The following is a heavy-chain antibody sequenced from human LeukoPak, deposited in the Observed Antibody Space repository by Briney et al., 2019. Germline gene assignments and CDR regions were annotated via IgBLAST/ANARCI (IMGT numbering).Heavy chain of an antibody. CDR3: AKDHSQARYSITWKFDP. Sequence: GGSLRLSCAASGFTVSDNAVNWVRQAPGKGLEWVAFIQYDGSEEVYADSVEGRFTVSRDNSKNTLYLQMNSLRAEDTALYYCAKDHSQARYSITWKFDPWGQGTLVTVSS. CDR1: GFTVSDNA. D-gene: IGHD6-13*01. J-gene: IGHJ5*02. V-gene: IGHV3-30*02. CDR2: IQYDGSEE.